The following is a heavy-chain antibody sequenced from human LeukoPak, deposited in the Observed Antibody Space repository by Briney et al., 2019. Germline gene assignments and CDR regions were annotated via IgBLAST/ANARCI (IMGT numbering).Heavy chain of an antibody. Sequence: ASVKVSYKASGYTFTDYYMHWVRQAPGQGLEWMGWIHPNSGDRKPAQRFQGRVTMTRDTSISTAYMELTRLTSDDTAVYYCASYYGHYTRNWMDTWGQGTLVTVSS. CDR2: IHPNSGDR. D-gene: IGHD4-17*01. V-gene: IGHV1-2*02. J-gene: IGHJ5*02. CDR1: GYTFTDYY. CDR3: ASYYGHYTRNWMDT.